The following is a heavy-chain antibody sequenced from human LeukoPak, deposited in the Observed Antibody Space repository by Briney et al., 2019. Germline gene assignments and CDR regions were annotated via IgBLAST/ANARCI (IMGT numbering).Heavy chain of an antibody. V-gene: IGHV3-30*02. CDR2: IRYEGGNK. J-gene: IGHJ4*02. Sequence: GGSLRPSCAASGFTFSSYGMHWVPQAPAKGLEGVALIRYEGGNKYYADSVEGRFTISRDNSKNTLYLQMNSLRAEDTAVYYCAKDRVLRYPTWYFDYWGQGTLVTVSS. CDR1: GFTFSSYG. D-gene: IGHD3-9*01. CDR3: AKDRVLRYPTWYFDY.